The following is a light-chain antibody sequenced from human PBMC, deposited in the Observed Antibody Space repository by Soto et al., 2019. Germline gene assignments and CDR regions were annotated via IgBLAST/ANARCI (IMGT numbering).Light chain of an antibody. Sequence: QSMLTQPASVPGSPGQSITISCTGTSSGIGGYNYVSWYQQHPGKAPKLMVYEVINRPSGVSHRFSGARSGNTASLTISGLQAEDEAVYYCASYSTTSTPYVFGTGTKVTV. J-gene: IGLJ1*01. V-gene: IGLV2-14*01. CDR3: ASYSTTSTPYV. CDR2: EVI. CDR1: SSGIGGYNY.